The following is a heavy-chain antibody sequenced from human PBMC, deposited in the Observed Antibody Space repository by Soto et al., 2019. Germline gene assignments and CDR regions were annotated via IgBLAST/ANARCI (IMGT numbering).Heavy chain of an antibody. Sequence: QVQLVQSGAEVKKPGASVKVSCKASGYTFTSYDINWVRQATGQGLEWMGWMNPNSGNTGYAQKFQRRVTMTRNTSISTAYMQLSSLRSDDPAVYYCTWTLYGDNVDYWGQGTLVTVSS. CDR2: MNPNSGNT. CDR3: TWTLYGDNVDY. V-gene: IGHV1-8*01. D-gene: IGHD4-17*01. J-gene: IGHJ4*02. CDR1: GYTFTSYD.